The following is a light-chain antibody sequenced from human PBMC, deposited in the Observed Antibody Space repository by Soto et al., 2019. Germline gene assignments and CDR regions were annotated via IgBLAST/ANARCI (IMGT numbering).Light chain of an antibody. V-gene: IGKV3-20*01. Sequence: VLPLSPGILPLSTEATSTLAPMASPSMSSDHFACYQQRTRQYPRLLLYGASSRTTGAPGRISGSGSGTDFTLPISGLEPEDFAVYYCQQYGSSRWTFGQGTKVDIK. CDR1: PSMSSDH. CDR3: QQYGSSRWT. CDR2: GAS. J-gene: IGKJ1*01.